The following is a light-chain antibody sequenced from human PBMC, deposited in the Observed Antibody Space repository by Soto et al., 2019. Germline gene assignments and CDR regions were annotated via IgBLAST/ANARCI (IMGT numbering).Light chain of an antibody. CDR1: SSDIGSFNR. CDR2: EVN. V-gene: IGLV2-18*02. CDR3: SSYTTSSTLI. Sequence: QSALTQPPSVFGSPGQSVTISCTGTSSDIGSFNRVSWYQQPPGTAPKLMIYEVNNRPSGVPDRFSGSKSGNTASLTISGLQAEDEADYYCSSYTTSSTLIFGGGTKVTVL. J-gene: IGLJ2*01.